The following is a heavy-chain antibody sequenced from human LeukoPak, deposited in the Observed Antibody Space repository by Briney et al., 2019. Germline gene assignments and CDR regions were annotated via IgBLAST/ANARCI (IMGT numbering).Heavy chain of an antibody. Sequence: GASVKVSCKASGYTFTGYYMHWVRQAPGQGLEWMGWINPNSGGTNYAQKFQGRVTMTRDTSISTAYMELSRLRSDDTAVYYCAIVTMVRGVISPLDYWGQGTLVTVSS. J-gene: IGHJ4*02. CDR3: AIVTMVRGVISPLDY. CDR2: INPNSGGT. V-gene: IGHV1-2*02. D-gene: IGHD3-10*01. CDR1: GYTFTGYY.